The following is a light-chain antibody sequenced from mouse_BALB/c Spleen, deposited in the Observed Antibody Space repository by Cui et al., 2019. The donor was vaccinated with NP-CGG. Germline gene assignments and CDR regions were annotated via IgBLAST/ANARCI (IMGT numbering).Light chain of an antibody. CDR2: GTN. J-gene: IGLJ1*01. CDR1: TGAVTTSNY. CDR3: ARWYSNHWV. Sequence: QAVVTHKSLLTTSPGETVTLTCRSSTGAVTTSNYANWVQEKPDHLFTGLIGGTNNRVPGVPARFSGSLIGDKAALTITGAQTEDEAIYFCARWYSNHWVFGGGTKLTVL. V-gene: IGLV1*01.